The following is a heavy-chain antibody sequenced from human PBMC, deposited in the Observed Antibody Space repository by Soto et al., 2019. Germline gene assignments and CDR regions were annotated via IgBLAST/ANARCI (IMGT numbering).Heavy chain of an antibody. CDR3: AKGVPGIAVAGTGYFQH. CDR1: GFTFSSYA. D-gene: IGHD6-19*01. CDR2: ISGSGDST. Sequence: PGGSLRLSCAASGFTFSSYAMSWVRQAPGKGLEWVSGISGSGDSTYYADSVKGRFTISRDNSKNTLYLQTNSLRAEDTAVYYCAKGVPGIAVAGTGYFQHWGQGTPVTVSS. V-gene: IGHV3-23*01. J-gene: IGHJ1*01.